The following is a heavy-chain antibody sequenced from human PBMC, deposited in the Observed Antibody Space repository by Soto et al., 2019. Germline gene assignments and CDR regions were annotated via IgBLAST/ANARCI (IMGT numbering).Heavy chain of an antibody. V-gene: IGHV3-21*01. Sequence: EVQLVESGGGLVKPGGSLRLSCAASGFTFSSYSMNWVRQAPGKGLEWVSSISSSSSYIYYADSVKGRFTISRDNAKNSLYLQMNSLRAEDTAVYYCARGDYGDYVGAFDIWGQGTMVTVSS. CDR2: ISSSSSYI. J-gene: IGHJ3*02. CDR3: ARGDYGDYVGAFDI. D-gene: IGHD4-17*01. CDR1: GFTFSSYS.